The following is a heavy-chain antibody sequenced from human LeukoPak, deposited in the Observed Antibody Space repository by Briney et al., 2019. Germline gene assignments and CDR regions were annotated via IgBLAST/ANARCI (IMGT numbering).Heavy chain of an antibody. CDR2: IYYTGST. CDR3: ATRSTGVAATFDS. CDR1: GGSINSFY. J-gene: IGHJ4*02. V-gene: IGHV4-59*01. Sequence: LGTPSLTRRGSGGSINSFYWGWIRQPPGEGLEGDGYIYYTGSTNYNPSLKSRVTISVDTSKNQFSLKLRSVTAADTAVYYCATRSTGVAATFDSWGQGALVTVSS. D-gene: IGHD2-15*01.